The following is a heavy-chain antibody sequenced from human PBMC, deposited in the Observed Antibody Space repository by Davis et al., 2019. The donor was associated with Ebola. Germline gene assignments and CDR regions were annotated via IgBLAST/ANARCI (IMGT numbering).Heavy chain of an antibody. Sequence: GSLRLSCATSGFLFSRFAMSWVRQAPGRGLEWVSSISASGGATFYADSVKGRIVMSRDNSNDTLYLRMNNLRAEDTAIYYCAKDLTSYYGSGDFFDYWGQGILVTVSS. CDR3: AKDLTSYYGSGDFFDY. CDR2: ISASGGAT. V-gene: IGHV3-23*01. D-gene: IGHD3-10*01. CDR1: GFLFSRFA. J-gene: IGHJ4*02.